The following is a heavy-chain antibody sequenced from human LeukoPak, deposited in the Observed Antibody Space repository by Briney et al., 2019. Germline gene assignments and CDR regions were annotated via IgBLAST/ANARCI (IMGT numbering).Heavy chain of an antibody. J-gene: IGHJ4*02. CDR2: ISYDGSNK. D-gene: IGHD3-10*01. CDR3: AISLYGSGSYYEYYFDY. CDR1: GFTFSSYA. Sequence: GGSLRLSCAASGFTFSSYAMHWVRQAPGKGLEWVAVISYDGSNKYYADSVKGRFTISRDNSKNTLYLQMNSLRAEDTAVYYCAISLYGSGSYYEYYFDYWGQGTLVTVSS. V-gene: IGHV3-30-3*01.